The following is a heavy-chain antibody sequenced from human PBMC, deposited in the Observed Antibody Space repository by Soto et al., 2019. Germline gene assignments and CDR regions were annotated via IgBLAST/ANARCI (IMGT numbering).Heavy chain of an antibody. CDR1: GFTFSSYS. CDR3: ARDSGYCSSTSCPRGYNWFDP. V-gene: IGHV3-21*01. Sequence: GGSLRLSCAASGFTFSSYSMNWVRQAPGKGLEWVSSISSSSSYIYYADSVKGRFTISRDNAKNSLYLQMNSLRAEDTAVYYCARDSGYCSSTSCPRGYNWFDPWGQGTLVTVSS. J-gene: IGHJ5*02. D-gene: IGHD2-2*01. CDR2: ISSSSSYI.